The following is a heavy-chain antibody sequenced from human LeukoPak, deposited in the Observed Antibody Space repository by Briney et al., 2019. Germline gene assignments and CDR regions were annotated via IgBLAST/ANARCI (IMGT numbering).Heavy chain of an antibody. J-gene: IGHJ4*02. D-gene: IGHD3-10*01. CDR3: ARSFYGSGSYWYY. CDR1: GFTFRAYA. Sequence: GGSLRLSCAASGFTFRAYAMHWVRQAPGKGLEWLAVISNDGTIQYYADSVKGRFTISRDNSRNIMNLQMNSLRAEDTAVYHCARSFYGSGSYWYYWGQGTLVTVSS. V-gene: IGHV3-30*04. CDR2: ISNDGTIQ.